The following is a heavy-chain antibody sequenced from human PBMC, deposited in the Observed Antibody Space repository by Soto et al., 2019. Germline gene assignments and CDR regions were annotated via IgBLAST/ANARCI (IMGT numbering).Heavy chain of an antibody. J-gene: IGHJ6*03. CDR2: ISWNSGSI. CDR3: AKGPYDIYYDMDV. CDR1: GFTFDDYA. D-gene: IGHD3-9*01. Sequence: GGSLRLSCAASGFTFDDYAMHWVRQAPGKGLEWVSGISWNSGSIGYADSVKGRFTISRDNAKNSLYLQMNSLRAEDTALYYCAKGPYDIYYDMDVWGKGTTVTGS. V-gene: IGHV3-9*01.